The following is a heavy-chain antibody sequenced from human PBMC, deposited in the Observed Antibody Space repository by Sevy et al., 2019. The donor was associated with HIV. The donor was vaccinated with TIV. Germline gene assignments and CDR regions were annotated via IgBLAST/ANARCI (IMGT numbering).Heavy chain of an antibody. D-gene: IGHD4-17*01. CDR2: ISYDGSNK. CDR3: ARPDYGDYGAIKY. CDR1: GFTFSSYA. V-gene: IGHV3-30*04. J-gene: IGHJ4*02. Sequence: GGSLRLSCAASGFTFSSYAMHWVRQAPGKGLEWVAVISYDGSNKYYADSVKGRFTISRDNSKNTLYLQMNSLRAEDTAVYYCARPDYGDYGAIKYWGQGTLVTVSS.